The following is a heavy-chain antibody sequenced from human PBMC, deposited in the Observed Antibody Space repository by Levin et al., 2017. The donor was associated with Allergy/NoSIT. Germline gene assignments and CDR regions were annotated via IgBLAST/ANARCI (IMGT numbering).Heavy chain of an antibody. V-gene: IGHV3-11*01. CDR3: ARDPFLGGNYYDYGMDV. CDR1: GFTFSDYY. Sequence: SCAASGFTFSDYYMSWIRQAPGKGLEWVSYISSSGSTIYYADSVKGRFTISRDNAKNSLYLQMNSLRAEDTAVYYCARDPFLGGNYYDYGMDVWGQGTTVTVSS. J-gene: IGHJ6*02. D-gene: IGHD2-21*01. CDR2: ISSSGSTI.